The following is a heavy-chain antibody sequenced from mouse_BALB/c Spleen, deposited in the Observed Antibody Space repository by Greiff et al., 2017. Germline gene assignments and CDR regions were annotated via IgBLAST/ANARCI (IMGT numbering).Heavy chain of an antibody. CDR1: GFTFSDYY. J-gene: IGHJ2*01. Sequence: EVMLVESGGGLVKPGGSLKLSCAASGFTFSDYYMYWVRQTPEKRLEWVATISDGGSYTYYPDSVKGRFTISRDNAKNNLYLQMSSLKSEDTAMYYCAREDLYYYGSSLDYWGQGTTLTVSS. V-gene: IGHV5-4*02. D-gene: IGHD1-1*01. CDR3: AREDLYYYGSSLDY. CDR2: ISDGGSYT.